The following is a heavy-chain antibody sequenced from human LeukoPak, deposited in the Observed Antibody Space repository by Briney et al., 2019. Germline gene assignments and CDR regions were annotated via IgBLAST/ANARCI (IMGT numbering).Heavy chain of an antibody. CDR2: IYYSGST. CDR3: ARMTRQWLALDY. V-gene: IGHV4-59*01. CDR1: GGSISSYY. J-gene: IGHJ4*02. Sequence: PSETLSLTCTVSGGSISSYYWSWIRQPAGKGLEWIGYIYYSGSTNYNPSLKSRVTISVDTSKNQFSLKLSSVTAADTAVYYCARMTRQWLALDYWGQGTLVTVSS. D-gene: IGHD6-19*01.